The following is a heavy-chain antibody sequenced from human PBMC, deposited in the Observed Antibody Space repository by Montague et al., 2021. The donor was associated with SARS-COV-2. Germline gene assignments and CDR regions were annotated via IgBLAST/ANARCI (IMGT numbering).Heavy chain of an antibody. CDR1: GGSFSTYS. D-gene: IGHD3-10*01. Sequence: SEPLSLTCAVHGGSFSTYSWNWIRQPPGKGLEWIGEIHHGGSTNYNPSLKSRVTISADTSKNQFSLKLTSVAAADTAVYYCARLRDGVVPSPILGVGPFYSYYYMDVWGRGTPVTVSS. CDR3: ARLRDGVVPSPILGVGPFYSYYYMDV. J-gene: IGHJ6*03. CDR2: IHHGGST. V-gene: IGHV4-34*01.